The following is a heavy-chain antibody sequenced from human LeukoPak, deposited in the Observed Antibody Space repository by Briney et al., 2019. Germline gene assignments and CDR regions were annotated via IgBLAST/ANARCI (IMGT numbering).Heavy chain of an antibody. J-gene: IGHJ4*02. D-gene: IGHD3-3*01. V-gene: IGHV4-39*07. CDR2: IYYSGST. CDR1: GGSISSSSYY. Sequence: SETLSLTCTVSGGSISSSSYYWGWIRQPPGKGLEWIGSIYYSGSTYYNPSLKSRVTISVDTSKNQFSLKLSSVTAADTAVYYCAREPRGEWTPLPYFDYWGQGTLVTVSS. CDR3: AREPRGEWTPLPYFDY.